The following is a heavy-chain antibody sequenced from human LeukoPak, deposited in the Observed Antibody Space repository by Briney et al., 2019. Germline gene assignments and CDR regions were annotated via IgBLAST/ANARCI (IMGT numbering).Heavy chain of an antibody. V-gene: IGHV1-18*01. D-gene: IGHD1-26*01. CDR2: ISAYSCNT. Sequence: ASVKVSCKASGYTFTSNGISWVRQAPGQGLEWMGWISAYSCNTNYAQKCQGRVTMTTDTYTNTAYMELRSLSSDDTAVYYCARDRMGVVGVSDYWGQGTLVTVSS. CDR1: GYTFTSNG. CDR3: ARDRMGVVGVSDY. J-gene: IGHJ4*02.